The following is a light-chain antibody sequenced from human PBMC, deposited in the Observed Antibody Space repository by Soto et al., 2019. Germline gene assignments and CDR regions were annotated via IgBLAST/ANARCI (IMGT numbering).Light chain of an antibody. CDR1: SGSVSASYG. CDR2: SAY. Sequence: QTVVTQEPSFSVSPGGTVTLTCGLSSGSVSASYGPSWYQQTPGQAPRRLIYSAYTRSSGVPDRCSGSILGNKAALTITGAQADDESDYYCVLYLGSGIWVFGGGTKVTVL. V-gene: IGLV8-61*01. CDR3: VLYLGSGIWV. J-gene: IGLJ3*02.